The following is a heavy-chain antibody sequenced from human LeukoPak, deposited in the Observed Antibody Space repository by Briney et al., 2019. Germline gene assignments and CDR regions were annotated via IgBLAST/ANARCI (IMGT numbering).Heavy chain of an antibody. J-gene: IGHJ4*02. Sequence: GGSLRLSCAASGFTVSNNYMSWVRQAPGKGLEWVSVIYSGGSTYYADSVKGRFTISRENSKNTLYLQMSRMRADDTAVYFCARGPWAAAGTEASRGFDYWGQGTLVTVSS. CDR2: IYSGGST. CDR1: GFTVSNNY. D-gene: IGHD6-13*01. V-gene: IGHV3-53*01. CDR3: ARGPWAAAGTEASRGFDY.